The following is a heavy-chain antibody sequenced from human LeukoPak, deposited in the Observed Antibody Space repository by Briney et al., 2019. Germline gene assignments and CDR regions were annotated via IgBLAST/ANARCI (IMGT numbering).Heavy chain of an antibody. CDR1: GFTFSSYS. D-gene: IGHD2-21*02. Sequence: GGSLRLSCAASGFTFSSYSMYWVRQAPGKGLEWVSYISSSSNTIYYADSVKGRFTISRDNAKNSLYLQMNSLRAEDTAVYYCARDRGDWLPRDIDYWGQGTLVTVSS. J-gene: IGHJ4*02. CDR2: ISSSSNTI. CDR3: ARDRGDWLPRDIDY. V-gene: IGHV3-48*01.